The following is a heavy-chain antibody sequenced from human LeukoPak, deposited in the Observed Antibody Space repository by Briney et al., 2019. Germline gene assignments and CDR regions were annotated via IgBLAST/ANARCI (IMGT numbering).Heavy chain of an antibody. CDR3: AREDYYDSSGYFDY. J-gene: IGHJ4*02. V-gene: IGHV1-69*05. CDR2: IIPIFGTA. Sequence: GASVKVSCKASGGTFSSYAISWVRQAPGQGLEWMGRIIPIFGTANYAQKFQGRVTITTGESTSTAYMELSSLRSEDTAVYYCAREDYYDSSGYFDYWGQGTLVTVSS. D-gene: IGHD3-22*01. CDR1: GGTFSSYA.